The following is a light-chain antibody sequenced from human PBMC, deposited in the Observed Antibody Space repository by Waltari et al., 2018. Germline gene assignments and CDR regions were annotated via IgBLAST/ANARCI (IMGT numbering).Light chain of an antibody. CDR2: WAT. V-gene: IGKV4-1*01. J-gene: IGKJ2*01. CDR1: QSVLHRSNKKNY. CDR3: HQFYTTPPT. Sequence: DIVMTQSPDSLAVSLGERATVNCKSRQSVLHRSNKKNYLAWYQQKPGQPPKLLIYWATTRESGVPDRFRGSGSATNFTLTISSLQAEDVAVYYCHQFYTTPPTFGQGTKLEIK.